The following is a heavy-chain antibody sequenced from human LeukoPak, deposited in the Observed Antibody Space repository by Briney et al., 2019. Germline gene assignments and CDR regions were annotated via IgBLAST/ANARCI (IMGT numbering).Heavy chain of an antibody. V-gene: IGHV3-30*03. CDR2: ISYDGSNK. CDR3: ATDPHSWGYFDY. Sequence: GGSLRLSCAASGFTFSSYGMHWVRQAPGKGLEWVAVISYDGSNKYYADSVKGRFTISRDNSKNTLYLQMNSLRAEDTAVYYCATDPHSWGYFDYWGQGTLVTVSS. CDR1: GFTFSSYG. J-gene: IGHJ4*02. D-gene: IGHD6-13*01.